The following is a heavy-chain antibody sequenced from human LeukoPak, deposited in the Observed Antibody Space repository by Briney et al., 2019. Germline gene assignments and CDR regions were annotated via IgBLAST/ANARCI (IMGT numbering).Heavy chain of an antibody. D-gene: IGHD6-13*01. Sequence: SETLSLTCTVSDGSISTYYWSWIRQPAGKGLEWIGRIYTGGSTNYNPSLESRVIMSINTPENHFSLKLSSVTAADTAVYYCARETAAACKGSWFDPWGQGSLVTVSS. CDR1: DGSISTYY. J-gene: IGHJ5*02. CDR2: IYTGGST. V-gene: IGHV4-4*07. CDR3: ARETAAACKGSWFDP.